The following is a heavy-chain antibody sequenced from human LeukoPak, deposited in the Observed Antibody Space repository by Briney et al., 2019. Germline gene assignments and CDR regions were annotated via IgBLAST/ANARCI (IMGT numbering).Heavy chain of an antibody. V-gene: IGHV3-21*01. CDR2: ISSSSSYI. Sequence: GGSLRLSCAVSGFTFSSYSMNWVRQAPGKGLEWVSSISSSSSYIYYADSVKGRFTISRDNAKNSLYLQMNSLRAEDTAVYYCARDGYSSSWYGGYYYYYYMDVWGKGTTVTVSS. J-gene: IGHJ6*03. CDR1: GFTFSSYS. CDR3: ARDGYSSSWYGGYYYYYYMDV. D-gene: IGHD6-13*01.